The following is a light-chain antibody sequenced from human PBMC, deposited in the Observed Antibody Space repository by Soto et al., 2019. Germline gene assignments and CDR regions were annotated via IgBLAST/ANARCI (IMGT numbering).Light chain of an antibody. CDR2: GAS. CDR1: QSVSSN. V-gene: IGKV3-15*01. CDR3: QQYNSWPF. Sequence: EIVMTQSPATLSVSPGERATLSCRASQSVSSNLAWYQQTPGQAPRLLIYGASASATGIPARFSCSGSGTEFTLTISSLPSEDFAVYYWQQYNSWPFFGQGTRLEIK. J-gene: IGKJ5*01.